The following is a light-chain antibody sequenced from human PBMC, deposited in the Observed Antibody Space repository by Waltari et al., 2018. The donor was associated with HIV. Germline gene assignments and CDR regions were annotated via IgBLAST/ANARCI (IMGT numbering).Light chain of an antibody. Sequence: DIVMTQSPDSLAVSLGARATFNCTSSRSIFHNRNYLAWYQQKPGQPPKVLIYWASTRAFGVPDRFSGSGSGTDFTLTISRVQADDVATYYCQQHYILRSTFGGGTKIEI. CDR1: RSIFHNRNY. CDR2: WAS. J-gene: IGKJ4*01. CDR3: QQHYILRST. V-gene: IGKV4-1*01.